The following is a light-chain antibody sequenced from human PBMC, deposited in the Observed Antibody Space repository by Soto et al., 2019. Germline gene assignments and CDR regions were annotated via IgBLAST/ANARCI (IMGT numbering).Light chain of an antibody. CDR1: QSISSY. V-gene: IGKV1-39*01. J-gene: IGKJ1*01. Sequence: DIQMTQSPSSLSASVGDRVTITCRASQSISSYLNWYQQIPGKAPKLLIYAASSLQSGVPSRFSGSGSGTDFPLTISSLQPEDFATYYCQQSYSTLWTVGQGTKG. CDR3: QQSYSTLWT. CDR2: AAS.